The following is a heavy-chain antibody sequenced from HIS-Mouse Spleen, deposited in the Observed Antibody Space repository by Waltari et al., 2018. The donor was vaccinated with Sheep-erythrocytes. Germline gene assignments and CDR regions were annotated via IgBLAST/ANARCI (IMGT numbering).Heavy chain of an antibody. V-gene: IGHV3-21*01. CDR1: GFTFSSYS. D-gene: IGHD4-17*01. J-gene: IGHJ4*02. CDR3: ARVAAVTTYYFDY. CDR2: ISSSSSYI. Sequence: EVQLVESGGGLVKPGGSLRLSCAASGFTFSSYSMNWVRQAPGKGLEWVSSISSSSSYIYYADSVKGRFTSSRDNAKNPLYLQMNSLRAEDTAVYYCARVAAVTTYYFDYWGQGTLVTVSS.